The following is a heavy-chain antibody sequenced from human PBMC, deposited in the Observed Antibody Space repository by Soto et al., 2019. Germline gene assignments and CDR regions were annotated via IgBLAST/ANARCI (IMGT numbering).Heavy chain of an antibody. D-gene: IGHD6-19*01. Sequence: EVQLVESGGGLVRPGESLRLSCAASGFKFNIYSMNWIRQAPGKGLEWVSYITSDTLTIRYADPVRGRFIISRDNAGNSVFLQMNSLRDEDTATYYCARSVEGHFDYWGQGALVTVSS. V-gene: IGHV3-48*02. J-gene: IGHJ4*02. CDR2: ITSDTLTI. CDR3: ARSVEGHFDY. CDR1: GFKFNIYS.